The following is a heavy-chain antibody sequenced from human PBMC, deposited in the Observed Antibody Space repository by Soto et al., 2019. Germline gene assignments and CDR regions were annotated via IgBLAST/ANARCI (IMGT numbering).Heavy chain of an antibody. CDR1: GGSIRGYY. V-gene: IGHV4-34*01. D-gene: IGHD3-10*01. J-gene: IGHJ6*01. CDR2: INDNGGT. CDR3: ARGRYSYETIYYKFYYSALDV. Sequence: PSETLSLTCGVYGGSIRGYYWSWIRQSPGKWLEWIGDINDNGGTNYNPSLKSRVTTSLDTSKKQVSLMVSSVTAADTAVYYCARGRYSYETIYYKFYYSALDVWGQGTTVTVSS.